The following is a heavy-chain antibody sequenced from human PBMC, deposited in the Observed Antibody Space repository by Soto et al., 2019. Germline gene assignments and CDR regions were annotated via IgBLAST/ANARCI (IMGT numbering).Heavy chain of an antibody. CDR2: IYYSGST. J-gene: IGHJ5*02. D-gene: IGHD4-17*01. CDR3: ARVPPNRPSTMTTVTTNWFDP. V-gene: IGHV4-31*03. Sequence: SETLSLTCTVSGGSISSGGYYWSWIRQHPGKGLEWIGYIYYSGSTYYNPSLKSRVTISVDTSKNQFSLKLSSVTAADTAVYYCARVPPNRPSTMTTVTTNWFDPWGQGTLVTVSS. CDR1: GGSISSGGYY.